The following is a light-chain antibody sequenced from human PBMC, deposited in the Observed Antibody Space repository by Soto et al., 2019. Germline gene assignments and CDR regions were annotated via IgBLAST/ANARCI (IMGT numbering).Light chain of an antibody. Sequence: QSVLTQPASVSGSPGQSITISCTGTSSDVGGYNYVSWYQHHPGKAPKLMIYDVTNRPSGVSNRFSGSKSGNTASLSISGLQAEDEADYYCSSYARNRDVLFGGGTKVTVL. CDR3: SSYARNRDVL. V-gene: IGLV2-14*03. CDR2: DVT. CDR1: SSDVGGYNY. J-gene: IGLJ2*01.